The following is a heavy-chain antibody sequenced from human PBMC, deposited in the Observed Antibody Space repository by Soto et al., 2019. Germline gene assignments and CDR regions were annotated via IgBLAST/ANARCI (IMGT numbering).Heavy chain of an antibody. Sequence: EVQLVESGGGLVQPGGSLRLSCAASGFTFSSYSMNWVRQAPGKGLEWVSYISSSSSTIYYADSVKGRFTISRDNARNSLYLHINSLRDEDTAVYYCARAYAHIAVVTAKNWYFDLWGRGTLVTVSS. CDR1: GFTFSSYS. D-gene: IGHD2-21*02. V-gene: IGHV3-48*02. J-gene: IGHJ2*01. CDR3: ARAYAHIAVVTAKNWYFDL. CDR2: ISSSSSTI.